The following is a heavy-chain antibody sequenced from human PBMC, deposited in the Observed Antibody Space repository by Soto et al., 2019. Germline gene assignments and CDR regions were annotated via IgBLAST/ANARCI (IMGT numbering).Heavy chain of an antibody. V-gene: IGHV1-69*13. CDR1: GGTFSSYA. CDR2: IIPIFGTA. CDR3: ASLFWSGYYLPYYFDY. D-gene: IGHD3-3*01. Sequence: SVKVSCKASGGTFSSYAISWVRQAPGQGLEWMGGIIPIFGTANYVQKFQGRVTITADESTSTAYMELSSLRSEDTAVYYCASLFWSGYYLPYYFDYWGQGTLVTVSS. J-gene: IGHJ4*02.